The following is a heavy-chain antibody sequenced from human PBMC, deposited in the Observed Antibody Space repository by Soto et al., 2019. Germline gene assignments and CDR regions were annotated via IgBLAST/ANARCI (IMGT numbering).Heavy chain of an antibody. J-gene: IGHJ4*02. CDR2: ISSSSSYI. CDR3: ARDLLYYYDSSGYYDQQAYFDY. Sequence: GGSLRLSCAASGFTFSSYSMNWVRQAPGKGLEWVSSISSSSSYIYYADSVKGRFTISRDNAKNSLYLQMNSLRAEDTAVYYCARDLLYYYDSSGYYDQQAYFDYWGQGTLVTVS. D-gene: IGHD3-22*01. V-gene: IGHV3-21*01. CDR1: GFTFSSYS.